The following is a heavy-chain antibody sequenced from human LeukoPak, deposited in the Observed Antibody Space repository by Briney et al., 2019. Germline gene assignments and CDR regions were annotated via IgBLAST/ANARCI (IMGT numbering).Heavy chain of an antibody. V-gene: IGHV3-49*04. CDR2: IRSKAYGGTT. CDR1: GFTFGDYA. CDR3: TRGGDFTIFCLVSCYFDY. Sequence: GGSLRLSCTASGFTFGDYAMSWVRQAPGKGLEWVGFIRSKAYGGTTEYAASVKGRFTISRDDSKSIAYLQMNSLKTEDTAVYYCTRGGDFTIFCLVSCYFDYWGQGTLVTVSS. J-gene: IGHJ4*02. D-gene: IGHD3-9*01.